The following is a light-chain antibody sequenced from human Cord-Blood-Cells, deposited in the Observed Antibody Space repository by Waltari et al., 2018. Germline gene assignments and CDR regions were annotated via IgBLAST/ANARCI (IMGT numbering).Light chain of an antibody. CDR1: QGISRY. Sequence: IQFAQSPSSLSSSFRDKITITCQASQGISRYLAWYEQTPGKAPKLLTYSESTLQSGVPGRLCGSGSATDFTLPKTNLQPEDFATYSCNPLNSYPYTFGQGTKLEVK. V-gene: IGKV1-9*01. CDR3: NPLNSYPYT. CDR2: SES. J-gene: IGKJ2*01.